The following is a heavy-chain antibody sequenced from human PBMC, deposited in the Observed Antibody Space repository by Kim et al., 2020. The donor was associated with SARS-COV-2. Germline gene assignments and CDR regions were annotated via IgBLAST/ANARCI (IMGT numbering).Heavy chain of an antibody. CDR2: INAGNGNT. V-gene: IGHV1-3*01. D-gene: IGHD6-19*01. Sequence: ASVKVSCKASGYTFTSYIMHWVRQAPGQRLEWMGWINAGNGNTKYSQKFQGRVTITRDTSASTAYMELSSLRSEDTAVYYCAKNARGSGWYFDSWGQGTLVTVSS. J-gene: IGHJ4*02. CDR1: GYTFTSYI. CDR3: AKNARGSGWYFDS.